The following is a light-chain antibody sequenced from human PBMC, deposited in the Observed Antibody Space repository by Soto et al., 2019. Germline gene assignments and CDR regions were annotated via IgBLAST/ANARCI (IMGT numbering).Light chain of an antibody. J-gene: IGKJ4*02. CDR3: QQYNSWPLT. Sequence: EIVMTQSPATLSVSPGERVTLSCRASQSIRSNLAWYQQQPGQTPRLLIYGAATRATDIPARFSGSGSGTEFTRTVSSLQSEDFAVYYCQQYNSWPLTFSGGTKVEIK. CDR1: QSIRSN. CDR2: GAA. V-gene: IGKV3D-15*01.